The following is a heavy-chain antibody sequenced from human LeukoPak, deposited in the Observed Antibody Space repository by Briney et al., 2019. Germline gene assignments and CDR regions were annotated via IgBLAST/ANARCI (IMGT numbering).Heavy chain of an antibody. CDR2: INPSGGVT. CDR3: ARDLGITMIVNYFDY. D-gene: IGHD3-22*01. Sequence: ASVKVSCKASGYTFTSYYIHWVRQAPGQGLEYMGIINPSGGVTSYAQKFQGRVTMTRDTSTGTVYMELSSLTSEDTAVYYCARDLGITMIVNYFDYWGQGTLVTVSS. V-gene: IGHV1-46*01. CDR1: GYTFTSYY. J-gene: IGHJ4*02.